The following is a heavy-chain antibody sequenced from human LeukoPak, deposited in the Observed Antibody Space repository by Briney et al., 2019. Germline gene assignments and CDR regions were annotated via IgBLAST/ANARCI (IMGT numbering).Heavy chain of an antibody. D-gene: IGHD3-22*01. CDR1: GFTFSSYA. Sequence: GGSLRLSCAASGFTFSSYAMSWVRQAPGKGLEWVSAISGSGGSTYYADSVKGRFIISRDNSKNTLYLQMNGLRAEDTAVYYCAIDERITMIVVANHDYWGQGTLVTVSS. V-gene: IGHV3-23*01. J-gene: IGHJ4*02. CDR3: AIDERITMIVVANHDY. CDR2: ISGSGGST.